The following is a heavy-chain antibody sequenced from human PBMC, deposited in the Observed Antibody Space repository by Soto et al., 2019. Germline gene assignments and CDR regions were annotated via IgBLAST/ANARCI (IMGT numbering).Heavy chain of an antibody. J-gene: IGHJ5*02. CDR2: IWYDGTNK. V-gene: IGHV3-33*01. CDR3: ARAPRRIHLWPNNWFDP. D-gene: IGHD5-18*01. CDR1: GFTFSSYG. Sequence: QAGGSLRLSCAASGFTFSSYGMHWVRQAPGKGLEWVAVIWYDGTNKYYADSVKGRFTISRDNSKSTLYLQMNSLRVEDTAVYFCARAPRRIHLWPNNWFDPWGQGTVVTAPQ.